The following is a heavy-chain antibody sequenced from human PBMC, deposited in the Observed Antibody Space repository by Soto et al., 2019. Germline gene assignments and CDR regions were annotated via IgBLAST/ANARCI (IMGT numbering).Heavy chain of an antibody. CDR2: VIPILNVA. Sequence: IYPISWVRQAPGQGLEWGGRVIPILNVANYTQKLHGRLTLTADKSTTTAYMDLSSLTSEDTAVYYCARESTSGLDYWGQGTLVTVSS. D-gene: IGHD2-2*01. V-gene: IGHV1-69*04. J-gene: IGHJ4*02. CDR3: ARESTSGLDY. CDR1: IYP.